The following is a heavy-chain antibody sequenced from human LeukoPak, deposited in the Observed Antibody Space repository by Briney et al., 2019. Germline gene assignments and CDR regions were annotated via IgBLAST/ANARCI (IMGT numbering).Heavy chain of an antibody. CDR1: GFTFKTYA. V-gene: IGHV3-23*01. CDR2: ISGSGGTT. D-gene: IGHD5-12*01. CDR3: ARDASSGYEVN. J-gene: IGHJ4*02. Sequence: PGGSLRLSCAASGFTFKTYAMSWVRQAPGKGLEWVSISGSGGTTYYADSVRGRFTISRDNSKNTLYLQINSLRTEDTAVYYCARDASSGYEVNWGQGTLVTVSS.